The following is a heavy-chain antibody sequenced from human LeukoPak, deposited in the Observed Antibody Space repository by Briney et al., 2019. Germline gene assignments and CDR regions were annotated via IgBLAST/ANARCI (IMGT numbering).Heavy chain of an antibody. Sequence: ASVKVSCKASGYTFTSYDINWVRQATGQGLEWMGWMNPNSGNTGYAQKFQGRVTMTRNTSISTAYMELSSLRSEDTAVYYCARARRRGTMIVVARLDYWGQGTLVTVSS. CDR3: ARARRRGTMIVVARLDY. V-gene: IGHV1-8*01. J-gene: IGHJ4*02. CDR2: MNPNSGNT. CDR1: GYTFTSYD. D-gene: IGHD3-22*01.